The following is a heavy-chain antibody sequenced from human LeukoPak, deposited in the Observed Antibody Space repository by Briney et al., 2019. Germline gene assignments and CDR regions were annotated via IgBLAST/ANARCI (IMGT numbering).Heavy chain of an antibody. J-gene: IGHJ4*02. CDR2: IYSGGST. D-gene: IGHD4-17*01. Sequence: GGSLRLSCAASGFTVSSNYMSWVRQAPGKGLEWVSVIYSGGSTYYADSVKGRFTISRDNSKNTLYLQMNSLGAEDTAVYYCAMTTTKHDYGDYPYYFDYWGQGTLVTVSS. CDR1: GFTVSSNY. CDR3: AMTTTKHDYGDYPYYFDY. V-gene: IGHV3-66*01.